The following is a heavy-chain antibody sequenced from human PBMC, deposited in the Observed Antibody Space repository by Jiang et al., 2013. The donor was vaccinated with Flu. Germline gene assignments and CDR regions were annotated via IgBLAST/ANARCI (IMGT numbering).Heavy chain of an antibody. V-gene: IGHV4-59*08. CDR3: ARVQRYYYDSSGYGQDY. D-gene: IGHD3-22*01. J-gene: IGHJ4*02. Sequence: PGLVKPSETLSLTCTVSGGSISSYYWSWIRQPPGKGLEWIGYIYYSGSTNYNPSLKSRVTISVDTSKNQFSLKLSSVTAADTAVYYCARVQRYYYDSSGYGQDYWGQGTLVTVSS. CDR2: IYYSGST. CDR1: GGSISSYY.